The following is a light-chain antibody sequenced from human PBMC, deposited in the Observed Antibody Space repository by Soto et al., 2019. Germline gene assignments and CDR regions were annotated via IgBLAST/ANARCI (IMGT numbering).Light chain of an antibody. CDR3: KQRRNWPLPLI. J-gene: IGKJ4*01. V-gene: IGKV3-11*01. Sequence: EIVLTQSPATLSLSPGERATLSCRASQSVSSYLAWYQQKPGQAPRLLIYDASNRATGIPARFSGSGSGTTFTLTISTLDLEDFEVFSCKQRRNWPLPLIFGGGTRVDTK. CDR1: QSVSSY. CDR2: DAS.